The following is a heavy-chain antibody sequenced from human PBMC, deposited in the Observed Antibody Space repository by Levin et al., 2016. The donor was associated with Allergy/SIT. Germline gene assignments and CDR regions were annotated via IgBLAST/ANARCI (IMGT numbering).Heavy chain of an antibody. CDR3: ARAGWYLGTYYFDY. CDR2: IYYSGST. V-gene: IGHV4-61*01. D-gene: IGHD6-19*01. CDR1: GGSIISDSYY. J-gene: IGHJ4*02. Sequence: SETLSLTCTVSGGSIISDSYYWGWIRQPPGKGLEWIGYIYYSGSTNYNPSLKSRVTISVDTSKNQFSLKLSSVTAADTAVYYCARAGWYLGTYYFDYWGQGTLVTVSS.